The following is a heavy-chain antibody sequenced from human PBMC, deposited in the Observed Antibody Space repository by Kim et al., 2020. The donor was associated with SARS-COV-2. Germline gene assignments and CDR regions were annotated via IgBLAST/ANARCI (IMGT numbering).Heavy chain of an antibody. D-gene: IGHD4-17*01. Sequence: ASVKVSCKASGYTFTGYYMHWVRQAPGQGLEWMGWINPNSGGTNYAQKFQGRVTMTRDTSISTAYMELSRLRSDDTAVYYCAREEDDYGDYGGFWGQGTMVTVSS. CDR3: AREEDDYGDYGGF. V-gene: IGHV1-2*02. CDR1: GYTFTGYY. CDR2: INPNSGGT. J-gene: IGHJ3*01.